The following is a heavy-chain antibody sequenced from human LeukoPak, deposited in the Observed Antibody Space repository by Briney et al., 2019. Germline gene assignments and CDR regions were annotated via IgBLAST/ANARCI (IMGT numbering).Heavy chain of an antibody. CDR3: AIDPFGELTLDY. CDR2: MNPNSGNT. CDR1: GYTFTNYD. J-gene: IGHJ4*02. Sequence: ASVKVSCKASGYTFTNYDINWVRQATGQGLEWMGWMNPNSGNTGYAQKFQGRVTMTRNTSISTAYMELSSLRSEDTAVYYCAIDPFGELTLDYWGQGTLVTVSS. D-gene: IGHD3-10*01. V-gene: IGHV1-8*01.